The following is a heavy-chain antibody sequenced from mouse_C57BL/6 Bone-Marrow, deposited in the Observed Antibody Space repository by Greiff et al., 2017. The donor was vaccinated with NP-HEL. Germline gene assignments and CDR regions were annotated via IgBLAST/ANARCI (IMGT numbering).Heavy chain of an antibody. D-gene: IGHD1-1*01. V-gene: IGHV1-62-2*01. CDR1: GYTFTEYT. CDR3: ARHEDSYYYGSSYSWYFDV. CDR2: FYPGSGSI. Sequence: VQLQQSGAELVKPGASVKLSCKASGYTFTEYTIHWVKQRSGQGLEWIGWFYPGSGSIKYNEKFKDKATLTADKSSSTVYMELSRLTSEDSAVYFCARHEDSYYYGSSYSWYFDVWGTGTTVTVSS. J-gene: IGHJ1*03.